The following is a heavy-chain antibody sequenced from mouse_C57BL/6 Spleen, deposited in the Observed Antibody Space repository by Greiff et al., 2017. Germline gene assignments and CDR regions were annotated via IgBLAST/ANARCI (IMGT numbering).Heavy chain of an antibody. CDR1: GYTFTDYE. D-gene: IGHD1-1*01. Sequence: QVQLQQSGAELVRPGASVTLSCKASGYTFTDYEMHWVKQTPVHGLEWIGAIDPETGGTAYNQKFKGKAILTADKSSSTAYMELRSLTSEDSAVYYCTNYGSSYGNFDYWGQGTTLTFSS. J-gene: IGHJ2*01. CDR3: TNYGSSYGNFDY. CDR2: IDPETGGT. V-gene: IGHV1-15*01.